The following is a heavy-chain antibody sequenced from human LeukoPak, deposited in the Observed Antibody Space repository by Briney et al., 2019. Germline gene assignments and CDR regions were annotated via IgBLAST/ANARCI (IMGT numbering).Heavy chain of an antibody. J-gene: IGHJ4*02. Sequence: GGSLRLSCAASGFTFSSYGMHWVRQAPGKGLEWVSAISGSGGSTYYADSVKGRFTISRDNSKNTLYLQMNRLRAEDTAVYYCAKIPHLGVYSYGPFDYWGQGTLVTVSS. D-gene: IGHD5-18*01. CDR1: GFTFSSYG. CDR2: ISGSGGST. CDR3: AKIPHLGVYSYGPFDY. V-gene: IGHV3-23*01.